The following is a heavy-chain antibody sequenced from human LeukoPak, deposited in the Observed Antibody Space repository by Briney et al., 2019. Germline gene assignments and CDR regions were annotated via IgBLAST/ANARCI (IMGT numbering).Heavy chain of an antibody. J-gene: IGHJ5*02. D-gene: IGHD1-26*01. CDR3: ARDHQSGSYYSWFDP. CDR2: IYTSGST. Sequence: SETLSLTCAVYGGSFSGYYWSWIRQPAGKGLEWIGRIYTSGSTNYNPSLKSRVTMSVDTSKNQFSLKLSSVTAADTAVYYCARDHQSGSYYSWFDPWGQGTLVTVSS. V-gene: IGHV4-4*07. CDR1: GGSFSGYY.